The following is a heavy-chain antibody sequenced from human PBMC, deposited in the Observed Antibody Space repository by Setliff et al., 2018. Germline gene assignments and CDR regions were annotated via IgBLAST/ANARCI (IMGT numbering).Heavy chain of an antibody. CDR3: AKEKYSSTWYERKPFDC. Sequence: PGGSLRLSCAASGFTFSDHSMTWIRQAPGKGLEWVSTATTSGTYSYYADSVKGRFTISRDDSKNTLYLQMNSLRAEDTAVYYCAKEKYSSTWYERKPFDCWGQGTLVTVSS. CDR1: GFTFSDHS. J-gene: IGHJ4*02. V-gene: IGHV3-23*01. CDR2: ATTSGTYS. D-gene: IGHD6-13*01.